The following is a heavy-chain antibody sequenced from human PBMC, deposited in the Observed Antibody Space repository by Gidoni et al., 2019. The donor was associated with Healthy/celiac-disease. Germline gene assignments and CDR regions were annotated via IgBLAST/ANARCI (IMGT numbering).Heavy chain of an antibody. D-gene: IGHD6-19*01. J-gene: IGHJ4*02. CDR3: ARDLADIAVAHFPPDY. Sequence: QVQLVQSGAEVKKPGASVKVSCKASGYTVTTYGISWVRQAPGQGLEWMGWISAYNGNTNYAQKLQGRVTMTTDTSTSTGYMELRSLRSDDTAVYYCARDLADIAVAHFPPDYWGQGTLVTVSS. CDR2: ISAYNGNT. V-gene: IGHV1-18*01. CDR1: GYTVTTYG.